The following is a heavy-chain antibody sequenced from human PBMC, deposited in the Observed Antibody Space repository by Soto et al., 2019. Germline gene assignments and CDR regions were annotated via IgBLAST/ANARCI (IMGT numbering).Heavy chain of an antibody. CDR2: ITGYNGNT. V-gene: IGHV1-18*01. Sequence: QVQLVQSGAEVKKPGASVKVSCKASGYTFSSNGISWVRQAPGQGLEWMGWITGYNGNTKYAQNLQGRVTVTADMSTSTDYMELRSWRSDDTAVYSCARGFSDYVGYNGMDVWGQGTTVTVSS. D-gene: IGHD4-17*01. J-gene: IGHJ6*02. CDR1: GYTFSSNG. CDR3: ARGFSDYVGYNGMDV.